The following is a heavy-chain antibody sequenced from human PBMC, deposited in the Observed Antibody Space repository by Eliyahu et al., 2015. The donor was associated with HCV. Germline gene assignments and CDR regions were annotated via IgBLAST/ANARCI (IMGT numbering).Heavy chain of an antibody. CDR1: CGSISRYY. V-gene: IGHV4-59*01. CDR3: ARTAIGTYYYYYYGMDV. CDR2: IYYSGST. J-gene: IGHJ6*02. D-gene: IGHD3-22*01. Sequence: QVQLQESGPGLVKPSXTLSLTCTVSCGSISRYYWSWIRQPPGKGLEWIGYIYYSGSTNYNPSLKSRVTISVDTSKNQFSLKLSSVTAADTAVYYCARTAIGTYYYYYYGMDVWGQGTTVTVSS.